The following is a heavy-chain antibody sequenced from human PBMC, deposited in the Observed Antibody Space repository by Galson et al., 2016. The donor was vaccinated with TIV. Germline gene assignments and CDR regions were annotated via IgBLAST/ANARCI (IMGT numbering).Heavy chain of an antibody. CDR1: GFSVSDTY. CDR3: FSMEFYQYLDV. V-gene: IGHV3-66*02. Sequence: SLRLSCAASGFSVSDTYMIWVRQAPGKGLEWVSFIYSDDTTYYVDSVEGRFTVSRDFSTNALYLQMNRLRTEDTAVYYCFSMEFYQYLDVWGQGTTVTVSS. J-gene: IGHJ6*02. D-gene: IGHD2-2*01. CDR2: IYSDDTT.